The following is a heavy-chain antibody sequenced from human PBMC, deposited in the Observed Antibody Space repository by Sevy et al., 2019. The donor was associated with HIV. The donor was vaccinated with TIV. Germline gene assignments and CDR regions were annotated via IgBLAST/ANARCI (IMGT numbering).Heavy chain of an antibody. CDR3: AKIGAVAGKGGYYFDY. CDR1: GFTFSSYA. V-gene: IGHV3-23*01. Sequence: GGSLRLSCAASGFTFSSYAMSWVRQAPGKGLEWVSAISGSGGSTYYADSVKGRFTISRDNSKNTLYLQMNSLRAEDTAVYSCAKIGAVAGKGGYYFDYWGQGTLVTVSS. CDR2: ISGSGGST. D-gene: IGHD6-19*01. J-gene: IGHJ4*02.